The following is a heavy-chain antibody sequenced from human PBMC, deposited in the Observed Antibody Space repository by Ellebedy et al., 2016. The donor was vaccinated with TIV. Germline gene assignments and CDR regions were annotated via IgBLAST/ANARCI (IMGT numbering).Heavy chain of an antibody. Sequence: ASVKVSCXASGGSIRSYVINWVRQASGQGLECLGWMNPNSGNTGYAQKFQGRVTMTWDTSISTAYMELSSLTSEDTAVYYCARTRVRGVPGFDYWGQGTLVTVSS. CDR3: ARTRVRGVPGFDY. D-gene: IGHD3-10*01. CDR1: GGSIRSYV. J-gene: IGHJ4*02. CDR2: MNPNSGNT. V-gene: IGHV1-8*01.